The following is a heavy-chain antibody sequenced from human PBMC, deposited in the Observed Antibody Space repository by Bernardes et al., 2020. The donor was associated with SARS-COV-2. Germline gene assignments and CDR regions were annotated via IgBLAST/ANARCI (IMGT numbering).Heavy chain of an antibody. CDR3: VRGPSDGHGRFEY. V-gene: IGHV3-74*01. CDR2: ISGDGRTT. J-gene: IGHJ4*02. CDR1: GFTFSSYW. Sequence: VGSLSLSCAASGFTFSSYWMHWVRQAPGKGLVWVSRISGDGRTTTYADSVKGRFTISRDNARNTLYLQMNSLGDEDTAVYYCVRGPSDGHGRFEYWGQGTLGTVSS.